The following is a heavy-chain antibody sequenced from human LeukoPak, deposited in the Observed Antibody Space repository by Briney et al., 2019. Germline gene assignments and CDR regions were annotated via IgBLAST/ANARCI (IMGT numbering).Heavy chain of an antibody. V-gene: IGHV4-39*01. CDR3: ARQPPAFTIFGVVTQTHFDY. CDR1: GGSISSSSYY. CDR2: IYYSGST. Sequence: SETLSLTCTVSGGSISSSSYYWGWIRQPPGRGLEWIGGIYYSGSTYYNPSLKSRVTISVDTSKNQFSLKLSSVTAADTAVYYCARQPPAFTIFGVVTQTHFDYWGQGTLVTVSS. D-gene: IGHD3-3*01. J-gene: IGHJ4*02.